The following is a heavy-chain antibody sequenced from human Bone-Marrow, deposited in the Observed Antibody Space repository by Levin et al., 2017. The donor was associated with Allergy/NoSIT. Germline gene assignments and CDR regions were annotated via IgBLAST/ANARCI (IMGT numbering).Heavy chain of an antibody. CDR2: IYWDDIK. CDR1: GFSLTSSGVG. CDR3: AHIWNGQFFAS. Sequence: ESGPTLVKPTQTLTLTCAFSGFSLTSSGVGVGWIRQPPGKALEWLTLIYWDDIKYYSPSLKSRLTITKDTSRNQVVLTMTDMDPVETATYFCAHIWNGQFFASWGQGTLVTVSS. D-gene: IGHD3-3*01. J-gene: IGHJ4*02. V-gene: IGHV2-5*02.